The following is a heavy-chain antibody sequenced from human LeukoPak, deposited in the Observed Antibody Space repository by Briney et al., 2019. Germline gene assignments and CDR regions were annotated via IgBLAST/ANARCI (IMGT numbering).Heavy chain of an antibody. V-gene: IGHV3-15*01. CDR2: IKSKADGGTT. Sequence: GGSLRLSCAASGFTFSDYYMSWIRQAPGKGLEWVGHIKSKADGGTTDYAAPVKGRFTISRDDSKNTLYLQMNSLKTEDTAVYYCTTGPSYYYDSSGYYSYAFDMWGQGTMVTVSS. J-gene: IGHJ3*02. CDR3: TTGPSYYYDSSGYYSYAFDM. CDR1: GFTFSDYY. D-gene: IGHD3-22*01.